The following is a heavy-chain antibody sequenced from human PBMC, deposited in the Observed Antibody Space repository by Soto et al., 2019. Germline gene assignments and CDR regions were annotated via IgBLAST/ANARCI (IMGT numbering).Heavy chain of an antibody. D-gene: IGHD2-15*01. CDR1: GGSISSSDYY. Sequence: QLQLQESGPGLVKPSETLSLTCSVSGGSISSSDYYWGWLRLPPGKGLEWLGSIFYSGSTYYNPSFKSRVTISVGTFKNQFSLKLNSVTAADTAVYYCARGAAVVAATEFDLFDPWGQGTLVTVSS. CDR3: ARGAAVVAATEFDLFDP. CDR2: IFYSGST. J-gene: IGHJ5*02. V-gene: IGHV4-39*01.